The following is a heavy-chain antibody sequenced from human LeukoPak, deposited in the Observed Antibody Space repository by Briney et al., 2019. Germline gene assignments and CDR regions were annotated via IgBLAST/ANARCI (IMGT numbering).Heavy chain of an antibody. CDR1: GGSISSGCYY. Sequence: PSETLSLTCTVSGGSISSGCYYWSWIRQHPGKGLEWIGYIYYSGSTYYNPSLKSRVTISVDTSKNQFSLKLSSVTAADTAAYYCARGGEDSSGWYPSDYWGQGTLVTVSS. D-gene: IGHD6-19*01. CDR3: ARGGEDSSGWYPSDY. CDR2: IYYSGST. J-gene: IGHJ4*02. V-gene: IGHV4-31*03.